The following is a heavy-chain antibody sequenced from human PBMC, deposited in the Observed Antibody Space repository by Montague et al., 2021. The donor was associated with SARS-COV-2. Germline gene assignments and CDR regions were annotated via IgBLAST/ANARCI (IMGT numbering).Heavy chain of an antibody. D-gene: IGHD3-9*01. J-gene: IGHJ4*02. Sequence: SETLSLTCTVSGGSISSYYWSWIRQPPGKGLEWIGYIYYSGSTNYNPSLKSRVTISIDTSKNQFSLKLSSVTAADTAVYYYARHALGYFDWLNEGYFDYWGQGTLVTVSS. CDR2: IYYSGST. V-gene: IGHV4-59*08. CDR1: GGSISSYY. CDR3: ARHALGYFDWLNEGYFDY.